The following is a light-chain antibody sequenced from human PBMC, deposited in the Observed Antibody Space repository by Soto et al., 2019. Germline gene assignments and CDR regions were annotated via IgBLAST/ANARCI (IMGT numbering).Light chain of an antibody. CDR3: FSHRSGDSHV. CDR1: SSDIGAYNY. J-gene: IGLJ1*01. Sequence: QSALTQPASVSGSPGQSITIYCTGTSSDIGAYNYVSWYQQYPGKAPKLMIYGVTNRPSGVSNRFSGSKTGNTASLTISGLQAEDEADYYCFSHRSGDSHVFGTGTKVTVL. CDR2: GVT. V-gene: IGLV2-14*01.